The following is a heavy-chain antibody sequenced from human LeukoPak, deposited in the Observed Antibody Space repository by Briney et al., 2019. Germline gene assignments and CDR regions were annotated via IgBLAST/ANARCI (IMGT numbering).Heavy chain of an antibody. CDR2: ISAYNGKT. CDR1: GYTFTSYG. Sequence: GASVKVSCKASGYTFTSYGINWVRQAPGQGLEWMGWISAYNGKTNYAQKLQGRVTMTTDTSTSTVYTELRSLRSDDTAVYYCARGTISGQDYYYMDVWGKGTTVTVSS. CDR3: ARGTISGQDYYYMDV. J-gene: IGHJ6*03. V-gene: IGHV1-18*01. D-gene: IGHD2-15*01.